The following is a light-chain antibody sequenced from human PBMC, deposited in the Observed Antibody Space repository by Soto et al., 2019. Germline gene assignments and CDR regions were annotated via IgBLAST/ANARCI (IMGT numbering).Light chain of an antibody. CDR3: SSYTSSSRRV. V-gene: IGLV2-14*01. CDR2: DVS. Sequence: QSALTQPASVSGSPGQSITISCTGTSSDVGGYKYVSWYQQHPGKAPKLMIYDVSNRPSGVSNRFSGSKSGNTASLTISGLQAEDEADYHCSSYTSSSRRVFGGGTKLTVL. CDR1: SSDVGGYKY. J-gene: IGLJ3*02.